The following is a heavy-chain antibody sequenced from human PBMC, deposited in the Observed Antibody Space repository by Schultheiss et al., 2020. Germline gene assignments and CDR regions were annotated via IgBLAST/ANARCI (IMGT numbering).Heavy chain of an antibody. CDR1: GFTFSSYS. J-gene: IGHJ6*02. Sequence: GGSLRLSCAASGFTFSSYSMNWVRQAPGKGLEWVSDISSSSSTIYYADSVKGRFTISRDNAKNSLYLQMNSLRDEDTAVYYCARVDSSGWYYYYGMDVWGQGTTVNVS. CDR2: ISSSSSTI. D-gene: IGHD6-19*01. CDR3: ARVDSSGWYYYYGMDV. V-gene: IGHV3-48*02.